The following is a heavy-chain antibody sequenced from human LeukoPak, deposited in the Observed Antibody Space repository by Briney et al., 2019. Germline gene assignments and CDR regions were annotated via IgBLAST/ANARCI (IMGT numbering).Heavy chain of an antibody. V-gene: IGHV3-30*02. D-gene: IGHD3-10*01. CDR3: AKDRGSSTQEFDQ. CDR2: IPYDGSNK. CDR1: EFTFSSYG. J-gene: IGHJ4*02. Sequence: GGSLRLSCAASEFTFSSYGMHWVRQGPGKGLEWVAFIPYDGSNKYYADSVKGRFTISRDNPKNTLYLQMNSLIPEDTAVYYCAKDRGSSTQEFDQWGQGTLVTVSS.